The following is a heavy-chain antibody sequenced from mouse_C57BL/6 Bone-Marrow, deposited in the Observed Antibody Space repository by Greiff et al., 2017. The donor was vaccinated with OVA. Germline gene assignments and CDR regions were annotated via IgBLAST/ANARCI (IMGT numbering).Heavy chain of an antibody. CDR3: TPIYYDYDKDY. D-gene: IGHD2-4*01. J-gene: IGHJ2*01. CDR2: IDPETGGT. Sequence: VQLVESGAELVRPGASVTLSCKASGYTFTDYEMHWVKQTPVHGLEWIGAIDPETGGTAYNQKFKGKAILTADKSSSTAYMELRSLTSEDSAVYYCTPIYYDYDKDYWGQGTTLTVSS. CDR1: GYTFTDYE. V-gene: IGHV1-15*01.